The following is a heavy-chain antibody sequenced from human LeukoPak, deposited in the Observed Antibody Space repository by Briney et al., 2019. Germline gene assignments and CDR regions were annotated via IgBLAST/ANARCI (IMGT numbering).Heavy chain of an antibody. CDR1: GGSIRSGDYY. Sequence: SETLSLTCTVSGGSIRSGDYYWSWIRQHPGKGLEWIGYIYYSGSTYYNPSLKSRVIISVDTSKNQFSLKLSSVTAADTAVYYCARVDTALVTGGYWFDPWGQGTLVTVSS. D-gene: IGHD5-18*01. CDR3: ARVDTALVTGGYWFDP. V-gene: IGHV4-31*03. CDR2: IYYSGST. J-gene: IGHJ5*02.